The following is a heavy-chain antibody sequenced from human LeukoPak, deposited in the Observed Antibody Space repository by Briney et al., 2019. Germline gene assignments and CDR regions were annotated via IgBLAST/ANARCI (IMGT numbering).Heavy chain of an antibody. CDR2: ISYDGSNK. CDR3: ARDSPRRWFDP. Sequence: GRSLRLSCAASGFTFSSYGMHWVRQAPGKGLEWVAVISYDGSNKYYADSVKGRFTISRDNSKNTLYLQMNSLRAEDTAVYYCARDSPRRWFDPWGQGTLVTVSS. CDR1: GFTFSSYG. V-gene: IGHV3-30*03. J-gene: IGHJ5*02.